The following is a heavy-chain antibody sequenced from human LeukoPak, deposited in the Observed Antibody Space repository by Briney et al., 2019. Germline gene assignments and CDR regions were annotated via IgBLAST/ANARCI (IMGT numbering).Heavy chain of an antibody. V-gene: IGHV1-69*05. CDR2: TIPIFGTA. CDR3: ARSPGGDGYNFDY. CDR1: GGTFGSYA. J-gene: IGHJ4*02. D-gene: IGHD5-24*01. Sequence: SVKVSCKASGGTFGSYAISWVRQAPGQGLEWMGGTIPIFGTANYAQKFQGRVTITTDESTSTAYMELSSLRSEDTAVYYCARSPGGDGYNFDYWGQGTLVTVSS.